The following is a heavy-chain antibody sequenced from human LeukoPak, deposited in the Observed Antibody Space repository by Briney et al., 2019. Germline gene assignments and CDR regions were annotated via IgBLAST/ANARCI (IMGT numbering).Heavy chain of an antibody. CDR2: IKPDGSEK. CDR3: ARGYSGFNS. Sequence: GGSPRLSCVASGFTFSSYWMTWVRQAPGKGLEWVANIKPDGSEKDYVDSVKGRFSISRDNAKNSLYLQMNSLRAEDTAVYYCARGYSGFNSWGQGTLVTVPS. J-gene: IGHJ5*02. V-gene: IGHV3-7*04. D-gene: IGHD5-12*01. CDR1: GFTFSSYW.